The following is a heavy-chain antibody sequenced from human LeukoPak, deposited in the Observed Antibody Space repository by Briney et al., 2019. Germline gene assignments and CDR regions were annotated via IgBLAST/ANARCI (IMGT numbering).Heavy chain of an antibody. V-gene: IGHV3-11*04. Sequence: GGSLRLSCAASGFTFSDYYMSWIRQAPGKGLEWVSYISSSGSTIYYADSVKGRFTISRDNAKNSLYLQMNSLRAEDTAVYYCAKDLVVVIAVGAFDIWGQGTMVTVSS. D-gene: IGHD2-21*01. J-gene: IGHJ3*02. CDR2: ISSSGSTI. CDR3: AKDLVVVIAVGAFDI. CDR1: GFTFSDYY.